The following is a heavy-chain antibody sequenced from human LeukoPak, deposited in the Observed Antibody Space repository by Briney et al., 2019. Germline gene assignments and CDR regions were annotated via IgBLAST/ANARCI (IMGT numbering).Heavy chain of an antibody. CDR1: GYTFTGYY. Sequence: ASVMVSCRASGYTFTGYYIHWVRQAPGQGLEWMGWISPDSGATNYAQKFQGRVTMTRDTSISTAYVELSRLRSDDTAVYFCASFTAGSSWFDPWGQGSLVIVSS. D-gene: IGHD2-21*02. CDR3: ASFTAGSSWFDP. CDR2: ISPDSGAT. J-gene: IGHJ5*02. V-gene: IGHV1-2*02.